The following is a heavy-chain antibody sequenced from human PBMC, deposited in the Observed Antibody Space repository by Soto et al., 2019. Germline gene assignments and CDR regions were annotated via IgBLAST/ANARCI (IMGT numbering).Heavy chain of an antibody. J-gene: IGHJ4*02. CDR3: ARESEDLTSNFDY. V-gene: IGHV3-21*06. Sequence: AGSLRLSCAASGFTFTRYSMNWVRQAPGKGLEWVSSISSTTNYIYYGDSMKGRFTISRDNAKNSLYLEMNSLRAEDTAVYYCARESEDLTSNFDYWGQGTLVTVSS. CDR2: ISSTTNYI. CDR1: GFTFTRYS.